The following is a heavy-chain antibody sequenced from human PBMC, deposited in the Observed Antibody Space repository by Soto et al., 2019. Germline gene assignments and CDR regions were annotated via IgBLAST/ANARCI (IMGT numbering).Heavy chain of an antibody. J-gene: IGHJ4*02. CDR3: ARESEDLTSNFDY. V-gene: IGHV3-21*06. Sequence: AGSLRLSCAASGFTFTRYSMNWVRQAPGKGLEWVSSISSTTNYIYYGDSMKGRFTISRDNAKNSLYLEMNSLRAEDTAVYYCARESEDLTSNFDYWGQGTLVTVSS. CDR2: ISSTTNYI. CDR1: GFTFTRYS.